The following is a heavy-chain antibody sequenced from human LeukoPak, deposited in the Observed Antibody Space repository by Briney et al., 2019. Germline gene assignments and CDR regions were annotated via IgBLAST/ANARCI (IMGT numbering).Heavy chain of an antibody. V-gene: IGHV4-59*12. CDR1: GGSIKSNY. Sequence: PSETLSLTCTVSGGSIKSNYWSWIRQPPGKGLEWIGYGYYSGTTNYNPSLKSRVTMSVDTSKNQFSLKLSSLTAADTAVYYCARTRGYSSGWYYFDYWGQGTLVTVSS. CDR3: ARTRGYSSGWYYFDY. J-gene: IGHJ4*02. CDR2: GYYSGTT. D-gene: IGHD6-19*01.